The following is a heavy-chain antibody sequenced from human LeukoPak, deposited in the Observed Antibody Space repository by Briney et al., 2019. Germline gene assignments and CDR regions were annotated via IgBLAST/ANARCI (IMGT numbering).Heavy chain of an antibody. V-gene: IGHV1-2*06. Sequence: ASVKVSCKASGYTFTGYYMHWVRQAPGQGLEWMGRINPNSGGTNYAQKFQGRATMTRDTSISTAYMELSRLRSDDTAVYYCAREDSTDLTFDYWGQGTLVTVSS. D-gene: IGHD2/OR15-2a*01. CDR3: AREDSTDLTFDY. CDR2: INPNSGGT. CDR1: GYTFTGYY. J-gene: IGHJ4*02.